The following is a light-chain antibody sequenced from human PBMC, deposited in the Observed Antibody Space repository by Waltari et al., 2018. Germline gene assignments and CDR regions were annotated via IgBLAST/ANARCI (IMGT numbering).Light chain of an antibody. CDR3: QQRSNWPPYT. V-gene: IGKV3-11*01. Sequence: EIVLTQSPATLSLSPGEGATLSCRASQSVSSNLAWYQQKPGQAPRLLIYDASNRATAIPARFTGSGSGTDFTLTISRLEPDDFAVYYCQQRSNWPPYTFGQGTKLEIK. J-gene: IGKJ2*01. CDR1: QSVSSN. CDR2: DAS.